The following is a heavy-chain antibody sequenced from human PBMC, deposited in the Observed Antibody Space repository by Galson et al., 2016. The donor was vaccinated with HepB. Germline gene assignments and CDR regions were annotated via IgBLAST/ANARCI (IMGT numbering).Heavy chain of an antibody. D-gene: IGHD3-16*01. CDR1: GFTFSCYY. Sequence: SLRLSCAASGFTFSCYYMNWTRQAPGKGLEWVSYISHSGSIVYYADSVKGRFTITRDNVKNSLFLQMNSLGAEDTAVYYCAREGPFIPGGMTIMRFDDWGQGILVTVSS. CDR3: AREGPFIPGGMTIMRFDD. J-gene: IGHJ4*02. V-gene: IGHV3-11*01. CDR2: ISHSGSIV.